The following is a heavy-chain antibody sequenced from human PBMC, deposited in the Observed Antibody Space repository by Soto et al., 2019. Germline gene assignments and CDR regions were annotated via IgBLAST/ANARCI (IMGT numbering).Heavy chain of an antibody. D-gene: IGHD3-9*01. V-gene: IGHV4-59*01. CDR1: GGSISSYY. J-gene: IGHJ5*02. CDR2: IYYSGST. CDR3: ARDKGYYDILTGTQTNWFDP. Sequence: SETLSLTCTVSGGSISSYYWSWIRKPPGKGLEWIGYIYYSGSTNYNPSLKSRVTISVDTPKNQFSLKLSSVTAADTAVYYCARDKGYYDILTGTQTNWFDPWGQGTLVTVSS.